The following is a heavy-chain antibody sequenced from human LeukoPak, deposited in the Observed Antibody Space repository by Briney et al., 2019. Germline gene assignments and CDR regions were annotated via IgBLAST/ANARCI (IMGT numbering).Heavy chain of an antibody. V-gene: IGHV3-7*03. Sequence: GGSLRLSCAASGFTFRSHWMSWVRQAPGKGLEWVANIKGDGSEKYYVDSVKGRFTISRDNAKNSLYLQMNSLRAEDTALYHCARDYYGSGSYTFDPWGQGTLVTVSS. J-gene: IGHJ5*02. CDR2: IKGDGSEK. D-gene: IGHD3-10*01. CDR1: GFTFRSHW. CDR3: ARDYYGSGSYTFDP.